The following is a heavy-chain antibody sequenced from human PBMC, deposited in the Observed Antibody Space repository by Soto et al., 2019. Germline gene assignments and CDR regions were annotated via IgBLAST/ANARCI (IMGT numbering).Heavy chain of an antibody. CDR2: IIPIFGTA. CDR3: ARDNGVRPGVYYYYGMDV. J-gene: IGHJ6*02. V-gene: IGHV1-69*01. D-gene: IGHD3-10*01. Sequence: QVQLVQSGAEVKKPGSSVKVSCKASGGTFSSYAISWVRQAPGQGLEWMGGIIPIFGTANYAQKFQGRVTITADESTSTAYMELSSLRSDDTAVYYCARDNGVRPGVYYYYGMDVWGQGTTVTVSS. CDR1: GGTFSSYA.